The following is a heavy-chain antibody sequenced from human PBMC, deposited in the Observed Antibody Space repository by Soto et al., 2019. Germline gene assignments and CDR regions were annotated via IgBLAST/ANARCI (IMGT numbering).Heavy chain of an antibody. Sequence: EVQLVESGGGLVKPGGSLRLSCAASGFTFSSYSMNWVRQAPGKGLEWVSYISSSSSYIYYADSVKVRYTISRDNAKKSQYLQMTSLRAEDTAVYYCARDQPGYSYGYGLGYWGQGTLVNFST. V-gene: IGHV3-21*01. D-gene: IGHD5-18*01. J-gene: IGHJ4*02. CDR3: ARDQPGYSYGYGLGY. CDR2: ISSSSSYI. CDR1: GFTFSSYS.